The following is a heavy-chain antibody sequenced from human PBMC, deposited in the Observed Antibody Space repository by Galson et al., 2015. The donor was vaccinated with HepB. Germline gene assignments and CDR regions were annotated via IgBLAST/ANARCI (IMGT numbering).Heavy chain of an antibody. CDR2: IYSGGST. CDR3: ARDWREAGTGLDAFDI. D-gene: IGHD6-13*01. Sequence: LRLSCAASGFTVSSNYMSWVRQAPGKGLEWVSVIYSGGSTYYADSVKGRFTISRHNSKNTLYLQMNSLRAEDTAVYYCARDWREAGTGLDAFDIWGQGTMVTVSS. J-gene: IGHJ3*02. CDR1: GFTVSSNY. V-gene: IGHV3-53*04.